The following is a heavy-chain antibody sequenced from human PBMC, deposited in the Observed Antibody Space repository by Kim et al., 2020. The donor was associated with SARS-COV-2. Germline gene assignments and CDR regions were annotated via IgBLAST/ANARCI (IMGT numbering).Heavy chain of an antibody. D-gene: IGHD2-2*01. CDR2: INHSGST. V-gene: IGHV4-34*01. CDR1: GGSFSGYY. J-gene: IGHJ6*01. Sequence: SETLSLTCAVYGGSFSGYYWSWIRQPPGKGLEWIGEINHSGSTNYYPSLKSRVTISVDTSNNQSSLKLSTVTAADKAVYYCSGGHIVVVPAAKRFFYYY. CDR3: SGGHIVVVPAAKRFFYYY.